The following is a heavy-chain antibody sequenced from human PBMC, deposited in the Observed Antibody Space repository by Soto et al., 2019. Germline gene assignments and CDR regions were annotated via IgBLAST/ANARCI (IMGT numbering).Heavy chain of an antibody. CDR2: TYYGPKWYN. J-gene: IGHJ4*02. D-gene: IGHD6-13*01. CDR1: VDSVSSKTAA. Sequence: SQTLSLTSAISVDSVSSKTAAWNWIRRSPSRGLEWLGRTYYGPKWYNDYAESVKTRITINPDTSKNQFCLQLNSVTPEDTAVYYCARDRSPGFSRWYDYWGQGARVTVPS. CDR3: ARDRSPGFSRWYDY. V-gene: IGHV6-1*01.